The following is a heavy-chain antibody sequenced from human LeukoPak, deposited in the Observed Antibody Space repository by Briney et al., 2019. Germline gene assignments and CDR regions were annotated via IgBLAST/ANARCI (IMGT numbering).Heavy chain of an antibody. J-gene: IGHJ4*02. D-gene: IGHD1-26*01. CDR1: GYSFSSCY. V-gene: IGHV1-46*01. CDR3: AREPSIVGATYFDY. Sequence: ASVKVSCKASGYSFSSCYMHWVRQAPGQGLEWMGIINPSGGSTTYAQKFQGRVTMTTDESTSIAYMELSSLRSEDTAVYYCAREPSIVGATYFDYWGQGTLVTVSS. CDR2: INPSGGST.